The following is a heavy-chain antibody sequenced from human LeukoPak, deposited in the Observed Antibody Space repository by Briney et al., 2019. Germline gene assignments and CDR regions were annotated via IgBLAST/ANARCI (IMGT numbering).Heavy chain of an antibody. CDR1: GGSISSYY. Sequence: TPSETLSLTCTVSGGSISSYYWSWIRQPAGKGLEWIGRIYTSGSTNYNPSLKSRVTMSVDTSKNQFSLKLTSVTASDSAVYYCASSNWLRDANFDSWGQGTLVTVSS. J-gene: IGHJ4*02. CDR3: ASSNWLRDANFDS. D-gene: IGHD6-13*01. V-gene: IGHV4-4*07. CDR2: IYTSGST.